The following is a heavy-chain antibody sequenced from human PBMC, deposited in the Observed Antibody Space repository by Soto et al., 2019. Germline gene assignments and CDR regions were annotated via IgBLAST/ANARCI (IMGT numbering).Heavy chain of an antibody. CDR3: TRAPLGIIVAPDF. D-gene: IGHD3-22*01. CDR1: GYTFTSYD. V-gene: IGHV1-8*01. J-gene: IGHJ4*02. CDR2: MNPNSGNT. Sequence: ASVKVSCKASGYTFTSYDINWVRQATGQGLEWMGWMNPNSGNTGYAQKFQGRVTMTRNTSISTAYMELSSPTSEDTAVYFCTRAPLGIIVAPDFWGQGTLVTVSS.